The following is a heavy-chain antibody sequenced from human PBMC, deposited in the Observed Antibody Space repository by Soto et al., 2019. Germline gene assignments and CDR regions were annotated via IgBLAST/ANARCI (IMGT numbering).Heavy chain of an antibody. D-gene: IGHD6-19*01. J-gene: IGHJ4*02. CDR3: ARRESSGWYYFDY. Sequence: SETLSLTCTVSGGSISSYYWSWIRQPPGKGLEWIGYIYNSGSTNYNPSLKSRVTISVDMSKNQFSLKLNSVTAADTAVYYCARRESSGWYYFDYWGQGTLVTVSS. CDR1: GGSISSYY. CDR2: IYNSGST. V-gene: IGHV4-59*08.